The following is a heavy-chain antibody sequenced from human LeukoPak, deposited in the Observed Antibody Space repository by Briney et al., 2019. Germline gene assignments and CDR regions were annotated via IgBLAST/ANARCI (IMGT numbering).Heavy chain of an antibody. Sequence: GGSLRLSCAASGFAFSTHSMNWVRQPPGKGLKWVASISLNSAAIYYADSVKGRFTISRDNAKNSLHLQMDSLRAEDTAVYYCTKHITTDATTPFYYGMDVWGQGTTVTVSS. CDR2: ISLNSAAI. V-gene: IGHV3-21*01. D-gene: IGHD3-22*01. J-gene: IGHJ6*02. CDR3: TKHITTDATTPFYYGMDV. CDR1: GFAFSTHS.